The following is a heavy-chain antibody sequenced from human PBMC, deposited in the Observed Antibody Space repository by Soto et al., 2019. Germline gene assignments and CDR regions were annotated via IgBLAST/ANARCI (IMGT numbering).Heavy chain of an antibody. CDR3: ARITYCGGDCYRGFDP. D-gene: IGHD2-21*02. Sequence: SETLSLTCTVPGGSISSGGYSWSWIRQPPGKGLEWIGYIYHGSTYYNPSLKSRVTISVDRSRNQFSLKLSSVTAADTAVYYCARITYCGGDCYRGFDPWGQGTLVTVSS. CDR2: IYHGST. CDR1: GGSISSGGYS. J-gene: IGHJ5*02. V-gene: IGHV4-30-2*01.